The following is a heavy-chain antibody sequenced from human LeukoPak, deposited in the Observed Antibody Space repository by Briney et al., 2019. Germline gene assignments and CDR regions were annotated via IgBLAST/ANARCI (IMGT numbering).Heavy chain of an antibody. CDR2: IWYDGSNK. CDR1: GFTFSSYG. CDR3: AKGINYYYMDV. J-gene: IGHJ6*03. Sequence: GRSLRLSCAASGFTFSSYGMHWVRQAPGKGLEWVAVIWYDGSNKYYADSVKGRFTISRDNSKNTLYLQMNSLRAEDTAVYYCAKGINYYYMDVWGKGTTVTVSS. V-gene: IGHV3-33*06.